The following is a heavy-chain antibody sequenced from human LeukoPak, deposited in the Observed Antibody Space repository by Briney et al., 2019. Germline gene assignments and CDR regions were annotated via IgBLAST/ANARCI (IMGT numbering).Heavy chain of an antibody. CDR1: GFSLGNNY. J-gene: IGHJ4*02. Sequence: GGSLRLSCTASGFSLGNNYMSWVRQSPGRGLEWVSVIYTGGGTFYSDSVKGRFTVSRDDSRNTVHLQMNSLRADDTAVYYCATEGGGFSSAWYMWDNWGQGTLVTVSS. D-gene: IGHD6-19*01. CDR2: IYTGGGT. V-gene: IGHV3-66*01. CDR3: ATEGGGFSSAWYMWDN.